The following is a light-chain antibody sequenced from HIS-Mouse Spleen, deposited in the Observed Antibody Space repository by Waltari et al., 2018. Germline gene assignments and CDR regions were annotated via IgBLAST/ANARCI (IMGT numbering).Light chain of an antibody. CDR2: EGS. J-gene: IGLJ2*01. Sequence: QSALPPPASVSGSPGQSITIPVTGTSSDVGSYKLVSWYQQHPGTAPKLMIYEGSKRPSGVSNRFSGSKSGNTASLTISGLQAEDEADYYCCSYAGSSTVVFGGGTKLTVL. CDR1: SSDVGSYKL. CDR3: CSYAGSSTVV. V-gene: IGLV2-23*01.